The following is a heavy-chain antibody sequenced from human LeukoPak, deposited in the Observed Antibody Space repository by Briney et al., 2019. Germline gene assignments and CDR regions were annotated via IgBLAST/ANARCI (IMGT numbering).Heavy chain of an antibody. D-gene: IGHD3-3*01. CDR2: IKQDGSEK. V-gene: IGHV3-7*01. J-gene: IGHJ5*02. CDR1: GFTFGNYA. CDR3: ARVVVRFLDLRGRSLGWFDP. Sequence: GGSLRLSCAASGFTFGNYAMSWVRQAPGKGLEWVANIKQDGSEKYYVDSVKGRFTISRDNAKNSLYLQMNSLRAEDTAVYYCARVVVRFLDLRGRSLGWFDPWGQGTLVTVSS.